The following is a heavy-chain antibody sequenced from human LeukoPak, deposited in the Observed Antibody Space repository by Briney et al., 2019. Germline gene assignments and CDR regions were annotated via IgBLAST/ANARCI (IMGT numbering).Heavy chain of an antibody. CDR2: INAGNGNT. CDR3: ARGLTMIDY. J-gene: IGHJ4*02. CDR1: GYTFTSYA. D-gene: IGHD3-22*01. Sequence: ASVTVSFTASGYTFTSYAMHWVRQAPGQRLEWMGWINAGNGNTKYSQKFQGRVIITRDTSASTAYMELSSLRSEDTAVYYCARGLTMIDYWGQGTLVTVSS. V-gene: IGHV1-3*01.